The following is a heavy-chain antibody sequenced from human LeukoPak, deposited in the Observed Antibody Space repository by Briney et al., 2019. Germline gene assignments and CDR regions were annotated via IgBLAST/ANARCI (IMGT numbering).Heavy chain of an antibody. CDR3: ARGSLVVAAMLPPDY. D-gene: IGHD2-15*01. V-gene: IGHV1-69*06. J-gene: IGHJ4*02. Sequence: ASVKVSCKASGGTFSSYAISWVRQAPGQGLEWMGGIIPIFGTANYAQKFQGRVTITADKSTSTVYMELSSLRSEDTAVYYCARGSLVVAAMLPPDYWGQGTLVTVSS. CDR1: GGTFSSYA. CDR2: IIPIFGTA.